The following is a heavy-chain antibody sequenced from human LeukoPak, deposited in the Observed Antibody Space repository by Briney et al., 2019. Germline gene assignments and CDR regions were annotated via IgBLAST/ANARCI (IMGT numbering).Heavy chain of an antibody. D-gene: IGHD3-10*01. CDR3: ARAMGNFDY. CDR2: INPNSGGT. Sequence: GASVKVSCKASGYTFTSYYMHWVRQAPGQGLEWMGWINPNSGGTNYAQSFQGRVTMSRDTAISTVYMELSRLRSDDTAVYYCARAMGNFDYWGQGTLVTVSS. CDR1: GYTFTSYY. V-gene: IGHV1-2*02. J-gene: IGHJ4*02.